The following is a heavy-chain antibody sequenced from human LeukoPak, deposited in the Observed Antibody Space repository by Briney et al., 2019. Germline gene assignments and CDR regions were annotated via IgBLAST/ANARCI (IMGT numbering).Heavy chain of an antibody. CDR1: GFTFSSYG. V-gene: IGHV3-30*02. J-gene: IGHJ6*03. CDR2: IRYDGSNK. CDR3: AKGGGYEAQYYYYYLDV. Sequence: GGSLRLSCAASGFTFSSYGMHWVRQAPGKGLEWVAFIRYDGSNKYYADSVKGRFIISRDNSKNTLYLQMNSLRAEDTAVYYCAKGGGYEAQYYYYYLDVWGKGTTVTISS. D-gene: IGHD5-12*01.